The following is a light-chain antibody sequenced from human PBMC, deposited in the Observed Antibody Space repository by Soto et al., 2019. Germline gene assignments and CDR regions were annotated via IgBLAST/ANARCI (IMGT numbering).Light chain of an antibody. V-gene: IGKV3D-20*01. CDR1: QSVSSSY. CDR3: QQYVSSPYT. Sequence: EIVLTQSPATLSLSPGERATLSCGARQSVSSSYLAWYQQKPGLAPRLLIYDASKRATGIPDRFSGSGSGTDFTLTISRLDPEDLAVYYCQQYVSSPYTFGQGTKLEIK. CDR2: DAS. J-gene: IGKJ2*01.